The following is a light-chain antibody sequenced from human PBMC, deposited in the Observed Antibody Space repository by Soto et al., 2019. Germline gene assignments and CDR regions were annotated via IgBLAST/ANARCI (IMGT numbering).Light chain of an antibody. J-gene: IGKJ4*01. Sequence: DLQINHSASPLSAPALDRASSTCQASQDITNYLNWYQQKPGKAPEFLICDASNLKPGVPSRFSGTGSGTHFTFTISSLQPEDVATYYCQQYDNLPLTFGRGTKVDIK. CDR2: DAS. CDR1: QDITNY. CDR3: QQYDNLPLT. V-gene: IGKV1-33*01.